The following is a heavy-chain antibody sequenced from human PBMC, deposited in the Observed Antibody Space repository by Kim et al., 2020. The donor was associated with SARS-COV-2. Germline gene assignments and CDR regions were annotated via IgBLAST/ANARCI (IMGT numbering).Heavy chain of an antibody. J-gene: IGHJ4*02. CDR3: ATYQGVFDY. CDR2: GST. Sequence: GSTYYNPSLKSRVTISVDTSKNQFSLKLSSVTAADTAVYYCATYQGVFDYWGQGTLVTVSS. V-gene: IGHV4-39*07.